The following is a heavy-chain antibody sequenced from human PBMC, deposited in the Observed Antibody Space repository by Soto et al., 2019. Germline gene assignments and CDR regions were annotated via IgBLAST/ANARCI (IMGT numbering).Heavy chain of an antibody. CDR2: ISYDGSNK. CDR1: GFTFSSYA. J-gene: IGHJ6*03. Sequence: GGSLRLSCAASGFTFSSYAMSWVRQAPGKGLEWVAVISYDGSNKYYADSVKGRFTISRDNSKNTLYLQMNSLRAEDTAVYYCAKLSVVYGPLLDYMDVWGKGTTVTVS. V-gene: IGHV3-30*18. D-gene: IGHD4-17*01. CDR3: AKLSVVYGPLLDYMDV.